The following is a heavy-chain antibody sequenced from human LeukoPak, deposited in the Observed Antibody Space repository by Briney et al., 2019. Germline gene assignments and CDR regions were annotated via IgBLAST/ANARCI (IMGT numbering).Heavy chain of an antibody. Sequence: GGTLRLSCAASGFTFSSYGMSWVRQAPGKGLEWVSAISGSGGSTYYADSVKGRFTISRDNAKNSLYLQMNSLRAEDTAVYYCARVHMVTVYYYYYCMDVWGKGTTVTVSS. J-gene: IGHJ6*03. CDR1: GFTFSSYG. CDR2: ISGSGGST. V-gene: IGHV3-23*01. CDR3: ARVHMVTVYYYYYCMDV. D-gene: IGHD5-18*01.